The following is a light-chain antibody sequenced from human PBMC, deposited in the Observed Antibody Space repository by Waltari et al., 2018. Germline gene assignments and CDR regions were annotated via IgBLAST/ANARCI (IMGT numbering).Light chain of an antibody. CDR3: QQYDNLPPFT. CDR2: DAS. V-gene: IGKV1-33*01. Sequence: DIQMTQSPYSLSASVGDSVTITCPASQDISNYLNWYQQKPGKAPKLLIYDASNLETWVPSRFSGSGSGTDFTVTISSLQPEDIATYYCQQYDNLPPFTFGPGTKVDVK. CDR1: QDISNY. J-gene: IGKJ3*01.